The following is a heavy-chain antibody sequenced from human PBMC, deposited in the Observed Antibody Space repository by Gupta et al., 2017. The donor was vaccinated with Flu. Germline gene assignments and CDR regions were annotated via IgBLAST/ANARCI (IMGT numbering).Heavy chain of an antibody. CDR2: INHSGST. CDR3: ARHYDYVWGSYRYPGGWFDP. V-gene: IGHV4-34*01. CDR1: GGSFSGYY. Sequence: QVQLQQWGAGLLKPSETLSLTCAVYGGSFSGYYWSWIRQPPGKGLEWIGEINHSGSTNYNPSLKSRVTISVDTSKNQFSLKLSSVTAADTAVYYCARHYDYVWGSYRYPGGWFDPWGQGTLVTVSS. D-gene: IGHD3-16*02. J-gene: IGHJ5*02.